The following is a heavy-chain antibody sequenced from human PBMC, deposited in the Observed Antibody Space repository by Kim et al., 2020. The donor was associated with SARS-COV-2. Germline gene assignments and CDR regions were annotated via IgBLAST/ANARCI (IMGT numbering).Heavy chain of an antibody. V-gene: IGHV3-23*01. Sequence: GGSLRLSCAASGFTFSSYWMNWVRQAPGKGLEWVSNINESGSRKDYVDSVKGRFTISRDNSKNTLYLQMNSLRAEDTAVYYCAKGGFSLGSMGQHWYDPWGQGHLVTVSS. D-gene: IGHD3-22*01. J-gene: IGHJ5*02. CDR2: INESGSRK. CDR1: GFTFSSYW. CDR3: AKGGFSLGSMGQHWYDP.